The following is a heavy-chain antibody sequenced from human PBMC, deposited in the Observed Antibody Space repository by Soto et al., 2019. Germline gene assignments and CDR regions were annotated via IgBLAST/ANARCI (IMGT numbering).Heavy chain of an antibody. J-gene: IGHJ4*02. V-gene: IGHV3-66*01. Sequence: EVQLVESGGGLVQPGGSLRLSCAASGFTVSTKYMSWVRQAPGKGLEWVSVTFIDGSTFYADSVKGRFTISRDNSKNTVYLQMNSLRAEDTAGYYCVRDDEASPYDYWGQGTLVTVSS. D-gene: IGHD5-12*01. CDR3: VRDDEASPYDY. CDR2: TFIDGST. CDR1: GFTVSTKY.